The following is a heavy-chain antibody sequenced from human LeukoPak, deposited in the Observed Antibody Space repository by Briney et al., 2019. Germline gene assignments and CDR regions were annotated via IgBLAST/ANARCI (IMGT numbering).Heavy chain of an antibody. J-gene: IGHJ2*01. CDR2: IWYDGSNK. V-gene: IGHV3-33*01. D-gene: IGHD4-17*01. CDR1: GFTFSSYG. Sequence: SGRSLRLSCAASGFTFSSYGVHWVRQAPGKGLEWVAVIWYDGSNKYYADSVKGRFTISRDNSKNTLYLQMNSLRAEDTAVYYCARGDGDYAGGYFDLWGRGTLVTVSS. CDR3: ARGDGDYAGGYFDL.